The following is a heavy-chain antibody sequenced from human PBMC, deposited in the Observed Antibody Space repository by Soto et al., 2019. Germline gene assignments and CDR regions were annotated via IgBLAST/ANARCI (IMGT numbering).Heavy chain of an antibody. D-gene: IGHD3-16*01. CDR3: ASGGGDGYHDY. CDR2: ISYDGNDK. J-gene: IGHJ4*02. V-gene: IGHV3-30*03. Sequence: GGSLRLSCAASEFTFSNYAMHWVRQAPGKGLQWLAVISYDGNDKYYADSVEGRFTISRDNSKNTVYPQMNSLRLEDTAVYYCASGGGDGYHDYWGQGTLVTVSS. CDR1: EFTFSNYA.